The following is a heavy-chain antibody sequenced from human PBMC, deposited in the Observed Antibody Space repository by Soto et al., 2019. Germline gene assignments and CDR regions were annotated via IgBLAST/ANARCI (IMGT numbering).Heavy chain of an antibody. Sequence: QVQLQESGPGLVKSSETLSLICTVSGDSVSSDRYFWGWIRQPPGEGLEWVGRVFSNGYTNYNSSLESRVTISVDTSKNQFSLKLRSVTVADRAVYYCTGHSIGTTYDFWGQGTLVAVSS. J-gene: IGHJ4*02. CDR2: VFSNGYT. CDR3: TGHSIGTTYDF. V-gene: IGHV4-39*01. D-gene: IGHD1-1*01. CDR1: GDSVSSDRYF.